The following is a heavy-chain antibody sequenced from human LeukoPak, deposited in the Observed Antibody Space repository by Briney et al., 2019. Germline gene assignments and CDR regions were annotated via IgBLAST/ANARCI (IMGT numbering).Heavy chain of an antibody. CDR2: ISSSGSTI. D-gene: IGHD3-22*01. J-gene: IGHJ4*02. Sequence: GGSLRLSCAASGFTFSSYEMNWVRQAPGKGLEWVSYISSSGSTIYYADSVKGRFTISRDNSKNTLYLQMNSLRAEDTAVYYCASPGAHYYDSSGYYPILGYWGQGTLVTVSS. CDR1: GFTFSSYE. CDR3: ASPGAHYYDSSGYYPILGY. V-gene: IGHV3-48*03.